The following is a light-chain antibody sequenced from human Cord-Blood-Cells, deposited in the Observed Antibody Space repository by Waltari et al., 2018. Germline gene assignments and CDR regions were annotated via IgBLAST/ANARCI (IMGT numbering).Light chain of an antibody. J-gene: IGKJ4*01. CDR3: QQYGSSPT. V-gene: IGKV3-20*01. Sequence: EIVLTQSPGTLSLSPGERATLSCRASQSVSSSYLAWYQQKPGQAPRPLIYGASSRATGIPDRFSGSGSGTDFTLTISRLEPEDFAVYYCQQYGSSPTFGGGTK. CDR1: QSVSSSY. CDR2: GAS.